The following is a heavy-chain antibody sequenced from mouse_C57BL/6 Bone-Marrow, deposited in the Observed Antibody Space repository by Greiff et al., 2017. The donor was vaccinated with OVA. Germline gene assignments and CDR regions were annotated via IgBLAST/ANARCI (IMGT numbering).Heavy chain of an antibody. CDR3: ARSLITTVVDWYFDV. CDR2: INPNNGGT. Sequence: VQLKQSGPELVKPGASVKIPCKASGYTFTDYNMDWVKQSHGKSLEWIGDINPNNGGTIYNQKFKGKATLTVDKSSSTAYMELRSLTSEDTAVYYCARSLITTVVDWYFDVWGTGTTVTVSS. J-gene: IGHJ1*03. D-gene: IGHD1-1*01. V-gene: IGHV1-18*01. CDR1: GYTFTDYN.